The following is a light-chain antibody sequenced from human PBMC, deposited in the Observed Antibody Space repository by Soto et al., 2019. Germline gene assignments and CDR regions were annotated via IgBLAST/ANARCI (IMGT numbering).Light chain of an antibody. J-gene: IGKJ4*01. Sequence: EIVLTQSPGTLSLSPGERATLSCRATQSVSSNYLAWYQQKSGQAPRLLIYGASSRATGIPDRFSGSGSGTDFTLTISRLEPEDFAVYYCQQYVSSPLTFGGGTKVDIK. CDR3: QQYVSSPLT. CDR2: GAS. CDR1: QSVSSNY. V-gene: IGKV3-20*01.